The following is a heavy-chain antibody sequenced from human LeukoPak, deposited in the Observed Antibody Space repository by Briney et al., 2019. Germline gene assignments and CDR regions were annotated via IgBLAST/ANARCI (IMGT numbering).Heavy chain of an antibody. V-gene: IGHV1-2*06. CDR1: GYTFTGYY. Sequence: ASVKVSCKASGYTFTGYYMHWVRQAPGQGLEWMGRINPNSGGTNYAQKFQGRVTMTRDTSISTAYMELSRLRSDDTAVYYCARGSGCLYCGGDCYPFDYWGQGTLVTVSS. J-gene: IGHJ4*02. CDR2: INPNSGGT. CDR3: ARGSGCLYCGGDCYPFDY. D-gene: IGHD2-21*02.